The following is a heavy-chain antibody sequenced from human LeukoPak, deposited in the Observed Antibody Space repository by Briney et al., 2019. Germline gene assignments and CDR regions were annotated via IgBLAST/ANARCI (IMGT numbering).Heavy chain of an antibody. D-gene: IGHD3-10*01. Sequence: PSQTLSLTCAVSGGSISSGGYSWSWIRQPPGKGLEWIGYIYHSGSTYYNPSLKSRVTISVDRSKNQFSLKLSSVTAADTAVYYCARSLGFGELNNWGQGTLVTVSS. J-gene: IGHJ4*02. CDR2: IYHSGST. CDR1: GGSISSGGYS. V-gene: IGHV4-30-2*01. CDR3: ARSLGFGELNN.